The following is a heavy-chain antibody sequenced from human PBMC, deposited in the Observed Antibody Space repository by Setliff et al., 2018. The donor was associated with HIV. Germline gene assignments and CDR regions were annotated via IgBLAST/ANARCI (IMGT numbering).Heavy chain of an antibody. J-gene: IGHJ5*02. CDR2: VSPYNGKT. D-gene: IGHD1-1*01. Sequence: ASVKVSCKASGYTFAAYYIHWVRQAPGQGLEWMGWVSPYNGKTEYEQKFQGRVTMTKDTSIDAVYMELSSLTSDDTAVYFCASDSTDPWKANYRNSFDPWGQGTLVTVSS. CDR3: ASDSTDPWKANYRNSFDP. CDR1: GYTFAAYY. V-gene: IGHV1-2*02.